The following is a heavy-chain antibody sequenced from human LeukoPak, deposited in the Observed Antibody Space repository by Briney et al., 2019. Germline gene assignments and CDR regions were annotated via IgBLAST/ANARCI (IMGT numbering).Heavy chain of an antibody. D-gene: IGHD3-10*01. CDR3: AREDSGEDYYGMDV. J-gene: IGHJ6*02. V-gene: IGHV3-23*01. Sequence: PGGSLRLSCAASGFTFSDYAMSWVRQAPGKGLEWVSAISGTGGSTWYADSVKGRVTISRDNSKNTLYLQMNSLRAEDTAVYYCAREDSGEDYYGMDVWGQGTTVTVSS. CDR1: GFTFSDYA. CDR2: ISGTGGST.